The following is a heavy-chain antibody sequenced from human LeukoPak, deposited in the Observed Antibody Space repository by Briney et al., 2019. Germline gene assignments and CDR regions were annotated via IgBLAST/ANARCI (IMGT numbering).Heavy chain of an antibody. Sequence: SETLSLTCTVSGGSISSYYWSWIRQPPGKGLEWIGYIYYSGSTNYNPSLKSRVTISVDTSKNQFSLKLSSVTAADTAVYYCAXXGXYYDFWRGAFDXWGQGTMVTVXS. CDR1: GGSISSYY. CDR2: IYYSGST. V-gene: IGHV4-59*01. CDR3: AXXGXYYDFWRGAFDX. D-gene: IGHD3-3*01. J-gene: IGHJ3*02.